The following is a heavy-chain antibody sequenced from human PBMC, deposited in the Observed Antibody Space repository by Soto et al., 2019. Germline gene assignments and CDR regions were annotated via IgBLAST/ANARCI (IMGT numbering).Heavy chain of an antibody. CDR3: ARGGDRFDGMDV. CDR2: ISTAGDT. V-gene: IGHV3-13*01. Sequence: GGSLRLSCAASGFGFNAYDIHWVRQAPGKNLEWVAAISTAGDTYYLGSVKGRFTISREDAKNSLSLQMNSLRVGDTAVYYCARGGDRFDGMDVWGQGTTVTVSS. CDR1: GFGFNAYD. J-gene: IGHJ6*02. D-gene: IGHD3-16*01.